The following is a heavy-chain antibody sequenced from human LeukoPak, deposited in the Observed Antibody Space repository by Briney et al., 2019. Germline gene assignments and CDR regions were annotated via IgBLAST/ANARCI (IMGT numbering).Heavy chain of an antibody. V-gene: IGHV4-30-2*01. CDR1: GGSISSGGYS. CDR3: ARGGGQYYDILTGYQPIDY. J-gene: IGHJ4*02. D-gene: IGHD3-9*01. Sequence: SETLSLTCAVSGGSISSGGYSWSWIRQPSGKGLEWIGYIYHSGSTYYNPSLKSRVTISVDRSKNQFSLKLSSVTAADTAVYYCARGGGQYYDILTGYQPIDYWGQGTLVTVSS. CDR2: IYHSGST.